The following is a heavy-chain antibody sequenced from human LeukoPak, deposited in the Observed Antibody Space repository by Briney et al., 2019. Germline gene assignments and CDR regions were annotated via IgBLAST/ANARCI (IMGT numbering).Heavy chain of an antibody. Sequence: GGSLRLSCAASGFTFSTYSMNWVRQAPGKGLEWVPSISSDSNYIFYGDSLKGRFTISRDNVKNSLYLQMISLRAEDTAVYYCARVAFGLYVMDVWGQGTAVTVSS. CDR3: ARVAFGLYVMDV. CDR1: GFTFSTYS. J-gene: IGHJ6*02. V-gene: IGHV3-21*01. D-gene: IGHD3/OR15-3a*01. CDR2: ISSDSNYI.